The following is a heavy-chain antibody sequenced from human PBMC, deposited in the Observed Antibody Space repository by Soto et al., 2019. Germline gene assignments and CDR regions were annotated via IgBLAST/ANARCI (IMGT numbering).Heavy chain of an antibody. V-gene: IGHV1-3*01. D-gene: IGHD3-16*02. CDR1: GDTFTAYA. J-gene: IGHJ4*02. Sequence: ASVEISCKATGDTFTAYAMHLARQTPGQRLEWMGWIKPANGNTKYSQKFQGRLTITSDTSANTVYMELSSLTSEDTAMYYCTRSAISPYGGLIGPFDYWGQGNLVTVSS. CDR3: TRSAISPYGGLIGPFDY. CDR2: IKPANGNT.